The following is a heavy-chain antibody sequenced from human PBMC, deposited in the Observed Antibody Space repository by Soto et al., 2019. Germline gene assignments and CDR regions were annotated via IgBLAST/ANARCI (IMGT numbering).Heavy chain of an antibody. V-gene: IGHV4-59*01. Sequence: PSETLSLICTVSGVSISSYYWSWIRQPPGKGLEWIGYIYYSGSINYNPSLKSRVTISGDTSKNQFSLKVSSVTAADTAVYYCARVSSAAGSNNYYAMDVWGQGTTVTVSS. CDR3: ARVSSAAGSNNYYAMDV. CDR2: IYYSGSI. J-gene: IGHJ6*02. CDR1: GVSISSYY. D-gene: IGHD6-13*01.